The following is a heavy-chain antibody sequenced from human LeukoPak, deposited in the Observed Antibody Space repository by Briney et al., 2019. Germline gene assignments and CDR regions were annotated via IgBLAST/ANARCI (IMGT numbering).Heavy chain of an antibody. CDR1: GFTFSSYA. D-gene: IGHD1-1*01. Sequence: GGSLRLSCAASGFTFSSYAMSWARQAPGKGLEWVSAVSGSGSNTYYTDSVQGRFTISRDKSKNTLYLQMNSLRPEDTAVYYCATEYDNLDDYFDYWGQGTLVIVSS. CDR3: ATEYDNLDDYFDY. CDR2: VSGSGSNT. V-gene: IGHV3-23*01. J-gene: IGHJ4*02.